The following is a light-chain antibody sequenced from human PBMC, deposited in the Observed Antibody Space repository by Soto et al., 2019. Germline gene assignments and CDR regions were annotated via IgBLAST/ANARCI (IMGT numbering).Light chain of an antibody. CDR2: GAS. J-gene: IGKJ2*01. CDR1: QSVSSN. Sequence: IVMTQSPATLSVSPGERATLSCRASQSVSSNLAWYQQKPGQAPRLLIYGASTRATGIPGRFSGSGSGTEFTLTISSLQSEDFAVYYCQQYNNLPPNTFGQGTKLEIK. CDR3: QQYNNLPPNT. V-gene: IGKV3-15*01.